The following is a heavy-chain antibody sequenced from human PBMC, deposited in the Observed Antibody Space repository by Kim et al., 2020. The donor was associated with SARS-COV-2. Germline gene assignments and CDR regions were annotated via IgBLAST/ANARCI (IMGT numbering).Heavy chain of an antibody. J-gene: IGHJ4*02. CDR2: ISYDGSNK. Sequence: GGSLRLSCAASGFTFSSYGMHWVRQAPGKGLEWVAVISYDGSNKYYADSVKGRFTISRDNSKNTLYLQMNSLRAEDTAVYYCAKDRFGTPNYWGQGTLVTLSS. CDR1: GFTFSSYG. CDR3: AKDRFGTPNY. D-gene: IGHD6-13*01. V-gene: IGHV3-30*18.